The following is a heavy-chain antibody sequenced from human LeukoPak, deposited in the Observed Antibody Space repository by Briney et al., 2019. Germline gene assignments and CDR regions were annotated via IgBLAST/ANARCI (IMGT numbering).Heavy chain of an antibody. CDR1: GDSISSYY. D-gene: IGHD6-13*01. Sequence: MPSETLSLTRTVSGDSISSYYWSWIRQPPGKGLEWIGYIYYSGSTNYNPSLKSRVTMSVDTSKNQFSLKLSSVTAADTAVYYCARIHSSSWFGDFDYWGQGTLVTVSS. CDR3: ARIHSSSWFGDFDY. CDR2: IYYSGST. J-gene: IGHJ4*02. V-gene: IGHV4-59*01.